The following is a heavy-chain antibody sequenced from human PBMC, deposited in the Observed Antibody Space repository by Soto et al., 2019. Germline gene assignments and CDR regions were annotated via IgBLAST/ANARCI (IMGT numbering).Heavy chain of an antibody. CDR3: ARGSPSYDFCSGYYGGWGY. CDR1: GGTFSSYA. Sequence: QVQLVQSGAEVEKPGSSVKVSCKASGGTFSSYAISWVRHAPGQGLEWMGGIIPIFGTANYAQKFQGRVTITADESTSTAYMELSSLRSEDTAVYYCARGSPSYDFCSGYYGGWGYWGQGTLVTVSS. CDR2: IIPIFGTA. J-gene: IGHJ4*02. D-gene: IGHD3-3*01. V-gene: IGHV1-69*01.